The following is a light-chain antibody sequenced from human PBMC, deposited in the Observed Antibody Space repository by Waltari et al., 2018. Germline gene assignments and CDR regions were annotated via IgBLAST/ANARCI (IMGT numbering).Light chain of an antibody. Sequence: IQMTQSPSSLSASVGDTVTITCQASQGIDNTLSWYQQKPGKAPKLLIYRASNFQSGTPSRFSGSGSGTDFTLSISSLQPEDFATYYCQQAYNYPLTFGGGTKVEIK. CDR1: QGIDNT. CDR3: QQAYNYPLT. J-gene: IGKJ4*01. V-gene: IGKV1-6*01. CDR2: RAS.